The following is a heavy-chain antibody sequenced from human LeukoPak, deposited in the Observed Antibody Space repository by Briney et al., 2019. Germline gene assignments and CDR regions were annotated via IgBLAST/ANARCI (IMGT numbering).Heavy chain of an antibody. CDR1: GFTFSDYY. Sequence: GGSLRLSCVASGFTFSDYYMSWVRQAPGKGLEWVANIKQDGNEKYYVDSVRGRFTISRDNAKNSLYLQMNSLRAEDTAVYFCARVGSGWAFDYWGQGTLVTVSS. CDR3: ARVGSGWAFDY. J-gene: IGHJ4*02. D-gene: IGHD6-19*01. V-gene: IGHV3-7*01. CDR2: IKQDGNEK.